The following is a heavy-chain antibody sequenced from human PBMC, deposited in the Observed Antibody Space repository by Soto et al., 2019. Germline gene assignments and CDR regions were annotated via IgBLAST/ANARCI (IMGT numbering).Heavy chain of an antibody. CDR2: INTNTGNP. V-gene: IGHV7-4-1*02. J-gene: IGHJ4*02. CDR1: GYTFTSYA. CDR3: AREARGYYYDSSGYYSDKFDY. D-gene: IGHD3-22*01. Sequence: ASVKVSCKASGYTFTSYAMNWVRQAPGQGLEWMGWINTNTGNPTYALGFTGRFVFYLETSGSTAYLQISRLKAEDTVVYYCAREARGYYYDSSGYYSDKFDYWGQGTLVTVSS.